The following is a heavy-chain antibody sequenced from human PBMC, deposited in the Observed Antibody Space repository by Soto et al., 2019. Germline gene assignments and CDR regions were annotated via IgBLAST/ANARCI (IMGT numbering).Heavy chain of an antibody. Sequence: GGSLRLSCVASGFTFTGYDMNWVRQAPGKGLEWVSSISSVSSYIYYADSVKGRFTISRDNAKNSVYLQMNSLRAEDTAVYYCARDLLRYCSGGRCHWFDPWGQGTLVTVSS. CDR3: ARDLLRYCSGGRCHWFDP. CDR2: ISSVSSYI. J-gene: IGHJ5*02. V-gene: IGHV3-21*01. CDR1: GFTFTGYD. D-gene: IGHD2-15*01.